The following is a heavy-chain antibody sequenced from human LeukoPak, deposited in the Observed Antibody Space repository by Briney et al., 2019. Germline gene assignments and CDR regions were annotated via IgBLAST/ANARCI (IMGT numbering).Heavy chain of an antibody. V-gene: IGHV4-59*08. J-gene: IGHJ4*02. D-gene: IGHD3-22*01. CDR1: GGSISSYY. CDR3: ARHPMIAHFNY. CDR2: IYYSGST. Sequence: SETLSLTCTVSGGSISSYYWSWIRQPPGKGLEWIGYIYYSGSTNYNPSLKSRVTISVDTSKNQFSLKLSSVTAADTAVYYCARHPMIAHFNYWGQGTLVTVSS.